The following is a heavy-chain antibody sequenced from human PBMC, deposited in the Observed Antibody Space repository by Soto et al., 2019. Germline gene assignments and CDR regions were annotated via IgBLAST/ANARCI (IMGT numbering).Heavy chain of an antibody. D-gene: IGHD3-10*01. Sequence: SVKVSCKASGGTFSSYTISWVRQAPGQGLEWMGRIIPILGIANYAQKFQGRVTITADKSTSTAYMELSSLRSEDTAVYYCARGSVGSGCYWFDPWGQGILVTVS. V-gene: IGHV1-69*02. CDR2: IIPILGIA. J-gene: IGHJ5*02. CDR3: ARGSVGSGCYWFDP. CDR1: GGTFSSYT.